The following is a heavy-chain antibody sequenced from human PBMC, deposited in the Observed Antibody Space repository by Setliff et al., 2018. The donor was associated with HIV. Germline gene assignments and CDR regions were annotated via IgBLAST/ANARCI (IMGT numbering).Heavy chain of an antibody. D-gene: IGHD4-17*01. CDR3: ARDFRDYGGNYWYFDL. Sequence: SETLSLTCTVSGGSISSGSYYWSWIRQPAGKGLEWIGRIYTSGSTNYNPSLKSRVTISLDTSKNQFSLKLSSVTAADTAVYYCARDFRDYGGNYWYFDLWGRGTLVTVSS. CDR2: IYTSGST. J-gene: IGHJ2*01. CDR1: GGSISSGSYY. V-gene: IGHV4-61*02.